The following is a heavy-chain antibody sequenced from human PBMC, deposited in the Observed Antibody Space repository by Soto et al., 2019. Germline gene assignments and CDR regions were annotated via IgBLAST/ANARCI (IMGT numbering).Heavy chain of an antibody. D-gene: IGHD3-10*02. V-gene: IGHV3-66*01. CDR3: ARDPSRGLWWGIDI. CDR1: GFTVSSNY. J-gene: IGHJ3*02. CDR2: IYSGGST. Sequence: GGSLRLSCAASGFTVSSNYMSWVRQAPGKGLEWVSVIYSGGSTYYADSVKGRFTISRDNSKNTLYLQMNSLRAEDTAVYYCARDPSRGLWWGIDIWGQGTMVTVSS.